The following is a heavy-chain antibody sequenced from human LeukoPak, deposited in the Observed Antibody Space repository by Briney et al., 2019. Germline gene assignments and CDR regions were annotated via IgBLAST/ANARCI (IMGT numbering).Heavy chain of an antibody. CDR1: GFTFSSYG. CDR2: IWYDGSNK. CDR3: WAWNDEDAFDI. D-gene: IGHD1-1*01. J-gene: IGHJ3*02. Sequence: PGRSLRLSCAASGFTFSSYGMHWVRQAPGKGLEWVAVIWYDGSNKYYADSVKGRFTISRDNSKNTLYLQMNSLRAEDTAVYYCWAWNDEDAFDIWGQGTMVTVSS. V-gene: IGHV3-33*01.